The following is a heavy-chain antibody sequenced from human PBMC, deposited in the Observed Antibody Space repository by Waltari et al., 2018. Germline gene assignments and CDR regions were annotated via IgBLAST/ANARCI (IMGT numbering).Heavy chain of an antibody. J-gene: IGHJ4*02. CDR1: GYTFTSYD. Sequence: QLPLAQSGAEVKKPGASVKVSCKASGYTFTSYDIKWVRQATGQGLVWMGWMNPHSGNTGYAQKFHGRVTITRNTSISTAYMELSSLRSEDTAVYYCARDTGWSFDYWGQGTLVTVSS. CDR3: ARDTGWSFDY. CDR2: MNPHSGNT. V-gene: IGHV1-8*03. D-gene: IGHD2-15*01.